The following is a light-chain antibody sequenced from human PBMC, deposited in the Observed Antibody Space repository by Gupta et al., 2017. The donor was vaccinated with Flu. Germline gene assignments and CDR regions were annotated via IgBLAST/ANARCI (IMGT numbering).Light chain of an antibody. CDR2: EAS. Sequence: QMTQSPSSLSASVGDRVTLSCQASQDIKKFLNWFQQKQAQAQKHLIYEASNLKTGATSRFSGPESATHFTYTIDSLPPECVATYYCQQFVYQPYTFGLGAK. CDR1: QDIKKF. CDR3: QQFVYQPYT. V-gene: IGKV1-33*01. J-gene: IGKJ2*01.